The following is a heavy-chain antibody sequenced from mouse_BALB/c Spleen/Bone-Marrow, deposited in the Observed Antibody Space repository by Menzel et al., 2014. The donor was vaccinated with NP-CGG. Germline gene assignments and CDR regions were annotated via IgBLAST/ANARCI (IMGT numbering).Heavy chain of an antibody. CDR1: GFTFSNYW. V-gene: IGHV6-6*02. Sequence: EVKVVESGGGLVQPGGSMKLSCVASGFTFSNYWMNWVRQSPEKGLEWVAEIRLKSNNYATHYAESVKGRFTISRDDSKSSVYLQMNSLRAEDTGIYYCTRSLRLFDYWGQGTTLTVSS. CDR2: IRLKSNNYAT. D-gene: IGHD1-1*01. J-gene: IGHJ2*01. CDR3: TRSLRLFDY.